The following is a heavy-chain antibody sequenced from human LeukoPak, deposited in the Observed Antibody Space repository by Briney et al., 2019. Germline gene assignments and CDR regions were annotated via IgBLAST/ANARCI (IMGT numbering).Heavy chain of an antibody. D-gene: IGHD1-14*01. V-gene: IGHV3-23*01. CDR1: GFTFNIHA. CDR3: AEDATPRNSIWDYFDC. Sequence: QTGGSLRLSCAASGFTFNIHAMSWVRQAPGKGLEWVSSIGNPDETFYADSVKGRFTVSRDNSRNTLYLQMNSLRAEDAAVYYCAEDATPRNSIWDYFDCWGQGTLLTISS. CDR2: IGNPDET. J-gene: IGHJ4*02.